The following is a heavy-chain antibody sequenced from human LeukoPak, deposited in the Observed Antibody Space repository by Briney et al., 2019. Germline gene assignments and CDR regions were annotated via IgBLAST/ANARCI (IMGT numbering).Heavy chain of an antibody. CDR2: INHSGST. V-gene: IGHV4-34*01. CDR1: GGSFSGYY. Sequence: SETLSLTCAVYGGSFSGYYWSWIRQPPGKGLEWIGEINHSGSTNYNPSHKSRVTISVDTSKNQFSLKLSSVTAADTAVYYCARVRQRVGATVWGQGTLVTVSS. D-gene: IGHD1-26*01. CDR3: ARVRQRVGATV. J-gene: IGHJ4*02.